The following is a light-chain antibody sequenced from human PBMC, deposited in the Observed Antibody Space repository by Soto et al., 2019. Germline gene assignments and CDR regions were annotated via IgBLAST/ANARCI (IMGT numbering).Light chain of an antibody. CDR3: QQYNNWPLT. J-gene: IGKJ4*01. Sequence: EIVMTQSPATLSVSPGERVTLSCRASQRVSNDFAWYQQKPGQAPRPLIYGASTRATGIPARFSGSGSGTEFTLTISSLQSEDFAFYYCQQYNNWPLTFGGGTKVDIK. CDR1: QRVSND. V-gene: IGKV3-15*01. CDR2: GAS.